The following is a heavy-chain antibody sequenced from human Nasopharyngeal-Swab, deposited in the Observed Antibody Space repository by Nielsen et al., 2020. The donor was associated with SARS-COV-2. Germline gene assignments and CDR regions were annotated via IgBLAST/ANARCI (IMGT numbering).Heavy chain of an antibody. J-gene: IGHJ3*02. CDR2: INGDGTRI. Sequence: GGSLRLSCTASRFTFSRYWIHWVRQVPGKGLVWGSRINGDGTRINYADSVKGRFTISRDNAKNTVFLQMNSLRAEDTAVYYCARDKCMEGPTCDAFDIWGQGTMVTVSS. V-gene: IGHV3-74*01. D-gene: IGHD2-8*01. CDR3: ARDKCMEGPTCDAFDI. CDR1: RFTFSRYW.